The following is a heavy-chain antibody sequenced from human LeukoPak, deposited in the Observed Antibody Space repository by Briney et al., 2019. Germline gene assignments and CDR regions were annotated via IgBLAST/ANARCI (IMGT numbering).Heavy chain of an antibody. J-gene: IGHJ4*02. CDR1: GFTFSDHW. V-gene: IGHV3-7*01. CDR3: ARAVDLADY. Sequence: GSLKLSCAASGFTFSDHWMSWVRQAPGKGLEWVANIRQDGSSIFYADSVKGRFTISRDNAKNSVFLQMDNLTPDGTAVYYCARAVDLADYWGQGTLVTVSS. CDR2: IRQDGSSI.